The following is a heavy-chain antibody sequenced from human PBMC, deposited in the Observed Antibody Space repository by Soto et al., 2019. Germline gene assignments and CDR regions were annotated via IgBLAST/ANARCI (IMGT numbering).Heavy chain of an antibody. CDR1: GYTITSYY. D-gene: IGHD2-15*01. CDR3: LSSIGYCSGGSCGLWYFDL. CDR2: SNPSGGST. J-gene: IGHJ2*01. V-gene: IGHV1-46*01. Sequence: GASVKVSCKASGYTITSYYMHWVRQAPGQGLERKGISNPSGGSTSYAQKFQGRVTMTRDTSTSTVYLELSSLRSEDTAVYYCLSSIGYCSGGSCGLWYFDLWGRGTLVTVSS.